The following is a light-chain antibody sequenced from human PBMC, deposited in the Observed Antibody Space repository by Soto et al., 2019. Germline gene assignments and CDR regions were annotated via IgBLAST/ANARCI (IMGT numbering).Light chain of an antibody. Sequence: DIKMTQSPSTLSASVGDRDTITCRASQSISTWLAWYQQKPGKAPKLLIYDAFYLERGVPSRFSGSGSGTEFTITISSLQPDDLANSYCQQYNSFWTFGQGTKVEI. CDR3: QQYNSFWT. V-gene: IGKV1-5*01. CDR2: DAF. J-gene: IGKJ1*01. CDR1: QSISTW.